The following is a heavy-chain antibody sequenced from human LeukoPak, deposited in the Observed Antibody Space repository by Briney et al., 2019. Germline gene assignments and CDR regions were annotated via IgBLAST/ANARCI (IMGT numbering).Heavy chain of an antibody. CDR3: ARRLGVGIWSGYYLSDVNWFDP. Sequence: PSETLSLTCTVSGGSISSSSYYWGWIRQPPGKGLEWIGSIYYSGSTYYNPSLKSRVTISVDTSKNQFSLKLSSVTAADTAVYYCARRLGVGIWSGYYLSDVNWFDPWGQGTLVTVSS. CDR2: IYYSGST. D-gene: IGHD3-3*01. J-gene: IGHJ5*02. CDR1: GGSISSSSYY. V-gene: IGHV4-39*01.